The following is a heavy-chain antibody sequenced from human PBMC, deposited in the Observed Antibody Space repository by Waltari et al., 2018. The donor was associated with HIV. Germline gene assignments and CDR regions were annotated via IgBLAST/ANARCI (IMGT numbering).Heavy chain of an antibody. J-gene: IGHJ4*02. Sequence: EVRLVESGGGLVQPGGSLRLSCAASGLTLSSSWMHWVRQAPGKGLVWVSRINSDGSTTSYADSVKGRFTISRDNAKNTLYLQMNSLRAEDTAVYYCAKGGANPIDFWGQGTLVTVSS. CDR3: AKGGANPIDF. D-gene: IGHD1-26*01. CDR2: INSDGSTT. CDR1: GLTLSSSW. V-gene: IGHV3-74*01.